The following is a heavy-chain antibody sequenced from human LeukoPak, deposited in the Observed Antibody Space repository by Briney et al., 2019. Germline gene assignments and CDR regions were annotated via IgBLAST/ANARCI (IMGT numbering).Heavy chain of an antibody. D-gene: IGHD1-26*01. V-gene: IGHV3-30*14. CDR3: ASYGSGSYYAYYGMDV. CDR2: ISYDGSNK. J-gene: IGHJ6*02. Sequence: PGRSLRLSCAASGFTFSSYAMHWVRQAPGKGLEWVAVISYDGSNKYYADSVKGRFTISRDNDKNSLYLQMNSLRAEDTAVYYCASYGSGSYYAYYGMDVWGQGTTVTVSS. CDR1: GFTFSSYA.